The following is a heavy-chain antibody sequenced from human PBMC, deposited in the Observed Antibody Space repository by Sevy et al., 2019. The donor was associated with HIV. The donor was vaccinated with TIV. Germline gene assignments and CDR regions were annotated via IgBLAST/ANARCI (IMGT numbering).Heavy chain of an antibody. CDR1: GFTVSSNY. Sequence: GGSLRLSCAASGFTVSSNYMSWVRQAPGKGLEWVSVIYSGGSTYYADSVKGRFTISRDNSKNTLYLQMNSLRAEDTAVYYCARVRGIGVAGYFDYWGQGTLVTVSS. V-gene: IGHV3-53*01. CDR3: ARVRGIGVAGYFDY. CDR2: IYSGGST. D-gene: IGHD6-19*01. J-gene: IGHJ4*02.